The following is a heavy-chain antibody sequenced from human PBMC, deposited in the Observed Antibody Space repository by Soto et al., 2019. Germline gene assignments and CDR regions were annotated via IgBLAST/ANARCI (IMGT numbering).Heavy chain of an antibody. D-gene: IGHD3-10*01. V-gene: IGHV4-34*01. CDR2: INHSGST. Sequence: SETLSLTCAVYGGSFSGYYWSWIRQPPGKGLEWIGEINHSGSTNYNPSLKSRVTISVDTSKNQFSLKLSSVTAADTAVYYCAATISPDDAFDISGQATIVTVSS. CDR1: GGSFSGYY. J-gene: IGHJ3*02. CDR3: AATISPDDAFDI.